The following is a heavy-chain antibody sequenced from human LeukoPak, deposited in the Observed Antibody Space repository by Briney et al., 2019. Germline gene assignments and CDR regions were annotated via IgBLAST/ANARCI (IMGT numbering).Heavy chain of an antibody. J-gene: IGHJ4*02. V-gene: IGHV3-15*01. CDR2: IKSKTDGGTT. CDR3: TTGDLRFGKTPYCYFDY. CDR1: GFTFSNAW. D-gene: IGHD3-10*01. Sequence: GGSLRLSCAASGFTFSNAWMSWVRQAPGKGLEWVGRIKSKTDGGTTDYAAPVKGRFTISRDDSKSTLYLQMNSLKTEDTAVYYCTTGDLRFGKTPYCYFDYWGQETLVTVSS.